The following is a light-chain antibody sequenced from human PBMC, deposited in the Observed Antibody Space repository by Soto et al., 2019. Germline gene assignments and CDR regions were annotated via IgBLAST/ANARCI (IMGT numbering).Light chain of an antibody. J-gene: IGKJ2*01. CDR1: QSVSSY. V-gene: IGKV3-15*01. Sequence: EIVVTQSPATLSVSPGERVTLSCRASQSVSSYLAWYQQKPGQPPRLLIYGASTRVTGIPTRFSGSASGTDFTLTISSLQSEDFAVYHCQHYYNWPRTFGQGTKLEIK. CDR2: GAS. CDR3: QHYYNWPRT.